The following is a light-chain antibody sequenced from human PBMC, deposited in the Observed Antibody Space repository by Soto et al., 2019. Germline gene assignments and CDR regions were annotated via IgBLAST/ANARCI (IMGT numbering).Light chain of an antibody. CDR1: SSNIGNNY. CDR2: DNN. J-gene: IGLJ2*01. V-gene: IGLV1-51*01. CDR3: GTWDSSLSAGVV. Sequence: QSVLTQPPSVSAAPGQKVTISCSGSSSNIGNNYVSWYQQLPGTAPKLLIYDNNKRPSGIPDRFSGSKSGTLATLGITGLQTWDEADYYCGTWDSSLSAGVVFGGGTKVTVL.